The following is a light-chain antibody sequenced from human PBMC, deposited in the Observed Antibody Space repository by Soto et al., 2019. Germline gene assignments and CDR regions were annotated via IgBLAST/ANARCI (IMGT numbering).Light chain of an antibody. CDR2: KAS. Sequence: DIQMTQSPSTLSASVGDRVTITCRASQTISSWLAWYQQKPGKAPKLLIYKASSLESGVPSRFSGSGSGTEFTLNISSLQPDDFATYYCQQDNSPYTFGQGTKLEIK. J-gene: IGKJ2*01. V-gene: IGKV1-5*03. CDR3: QQDNSPYT. CDR1: QTISSW.